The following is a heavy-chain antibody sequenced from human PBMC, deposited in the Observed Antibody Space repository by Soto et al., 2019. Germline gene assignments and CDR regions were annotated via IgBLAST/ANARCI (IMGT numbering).Heavy chain of an antibody. J-gene: IGHJ4*02. D-gene: IGHD3-3*01. CDR3: ARRSSFYTGSFDF. V-gene: IGHV4-39*01. CDR1: GGSISTSTDY. CDR2: IYLSGNI. Sequence: SETLSLTCSVSGGSISTSTDYWGWIRQPPGKGLEWIGSIYLSGNIHYNPPFQSRVTISVDTSNNQLSLMLSSVTATDTAVYYCARRSSFYTGSFDFWGQGTLVTVSS.